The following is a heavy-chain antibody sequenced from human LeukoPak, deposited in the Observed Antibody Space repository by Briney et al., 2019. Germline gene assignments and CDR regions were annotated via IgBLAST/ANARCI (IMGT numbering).Heavy chain of an antibody. Sequence: SETLSLTCTVSGGSISSGSYYWSWIRQPAGKGLEWIGRIYTSGSTNYNPSLKSRFTISVDTSKNQFSLKLSSVTAADTAVYYCARAGCSSGWYGFDYWGQGTLITVSS. CDR1: GGSISSGSYY. CDR3: ARAGCSSGWYGFDY. J-gene: IGHJ4*02. CDR2: IYTSGST. D-gene: IGHD6-19*01. V-gene: IGHV4-61*02.